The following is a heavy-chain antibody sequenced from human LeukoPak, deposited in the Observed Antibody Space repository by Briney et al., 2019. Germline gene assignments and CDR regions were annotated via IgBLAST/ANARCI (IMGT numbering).Heavy chain of an antibody. D-gene: IGHD3-10*01. CDR2: IYSGGST. Sequence: PGGSLRLSCAASGFTVSSNYMSWVRQAPGKGLEWVSVIYSGGSTYYADSVKGRFAISRDNSKNTLYLQMNSLRAEDTAVYYCARAKGSGSYLDWGQGTLVTVSS. V-gene: IGHV3-66*01. CDR1: GFTVSSNY. CDR3: ARAKGSGSYLD. J-gene: IGHJ4*02.